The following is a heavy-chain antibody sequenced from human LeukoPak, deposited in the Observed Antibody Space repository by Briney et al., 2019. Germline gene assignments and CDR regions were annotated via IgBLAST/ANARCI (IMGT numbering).Heavy chain of an antibody. D-gene: IGHD4-17*01. CDR2: INHSGST. CDR1: GGSFSGYY. CDR3: ARGRYGVYDY. V-gene: IGHV4-34*01. J-gene: IGHJ4*02. Sequence: SETLSLTCAVYGGSFSGYYWSWIRQPPGKGLEWIGEINHSGSTNYNPSLKSRVTISVDTSKNQFSLKLSSVTAADTAVYYRARGRYGVYDYWGQGTLVTVSS.